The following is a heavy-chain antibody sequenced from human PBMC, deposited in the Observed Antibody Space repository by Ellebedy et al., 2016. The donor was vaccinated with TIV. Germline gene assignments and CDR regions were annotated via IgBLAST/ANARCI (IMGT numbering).Heavy chain of an antibody. CDR2: IRQEGDEI. V-gene: IGHV3-7*01. CDR3: ARRGSYGDYAVQINSWFDT. Sequence: PGGSLRLSCAASGFNFRSYWMTWVRQAPGKGLEWVAKIRQEGDEIYYVDSVKGRFTISRDNANKSLFLQMNNLRVEDTAVYYCARRGSYGDYAVQINSWFDTWGRGTLVTVSS. J-gene: IGHJ5*02. CDR1: GFNFRSYW. D-gene: IGHD4-17*01.